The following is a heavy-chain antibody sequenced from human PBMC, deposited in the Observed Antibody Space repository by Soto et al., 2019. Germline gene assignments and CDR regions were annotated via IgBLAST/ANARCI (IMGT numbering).Heavy chain of an antibody. CDR3: TRDMIYGSERSHYYYAMDV. CDR2: IYHSGST. Sequence: QVQLQESGPGLVKPSGTLSLTCAVSGGSISSSNWWSWVRQPPGQGLEWIGEIYHSGSTNYNPSLMSIRTISVDRSKNQLSLKLRSVTAADTAVYYCTRDMIYGSERSHYYYAMDVWGRGTTVTVSS. CDR1: GGSISSSNW. J-gene: IGHJ6*02. D-gene: IGHD3-10*01. V-gene: IGHV4-4*02.